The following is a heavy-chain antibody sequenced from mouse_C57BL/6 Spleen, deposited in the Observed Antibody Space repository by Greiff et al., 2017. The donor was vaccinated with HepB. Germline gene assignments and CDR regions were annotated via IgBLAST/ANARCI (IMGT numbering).Heavy chain of an antibody. V-gene: IGHV5-4*03. D-gene: IGHD2-4*01. CDR2: ISAGGSYT. Sequence: EVKLVESGGGLVKPGGSLKLSCAASGFTFSSYAMSWVRQTPEKRLEWVATISAGGSYTYYPDNVKGRFTISRDNDKNNLYLQMSHLKSEDTAMYYCARTGDYGGCDYWGQGTTLTVAS. CDR3: ARTGDYGGCDY. CDR1: GFTFSSYA. J-gene: IGHJ2*01.